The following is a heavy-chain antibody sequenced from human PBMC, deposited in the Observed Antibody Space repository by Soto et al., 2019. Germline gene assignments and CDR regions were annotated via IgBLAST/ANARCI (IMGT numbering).Heavy chain of an antibody. CDR1: GFTFSSYW. CDR2: INSDGSST. D-gene: IGHD3-3*01. V-gene: IGHV3-74*01. CDR3: ARVGGHYDFWSGSTYDAFDI. Sequence: RGSLRLSCAASGFTFSSYWMHWVRQAPGKGLVWVSRINSDGSSTSYADSVKGRFTISRDNAKNTLYLQMNSLRAEDTAVYYCARVGGHYDFWSGSTYDAFDIWGQGTMVTVSS. J-gene: IGHJ3*02.